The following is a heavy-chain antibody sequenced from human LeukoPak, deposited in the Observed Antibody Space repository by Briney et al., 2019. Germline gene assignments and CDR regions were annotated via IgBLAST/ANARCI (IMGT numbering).Heavy chain of an antibody. CDR1: GGSLSGYY. V-gene: IGHV4-34*01. Sequence: SETLSLTCAVYGGSLSGYYWSWIRQPPGKGLEWIGEINHSGSTNYNPSLKSRVTISVDTSKNQFSLKLSSVTAADTAVYYCARSLGYYDSSGYYYGAFDIWGQGTMVTVSS. J-gene: IGHJ3*02. CDR3: ARSLGYYDSSGYYYGAFDI. D-gene: IGHD3-22*01. CDR2: INHSGST.